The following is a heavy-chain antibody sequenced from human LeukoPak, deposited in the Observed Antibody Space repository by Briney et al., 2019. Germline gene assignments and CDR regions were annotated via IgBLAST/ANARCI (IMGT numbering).Heavy chain of an antibody. CDR3: ARGVGTDYGDLGWFDP. J-gene: IGHJ5*02. CDR2: IYYGGST. D-gene: IGHD4-17*01. Sequence: SETLSLTCTVSGGSISSYYWSWIRQPPGKGLEWIGYIYYGGSTNYNPSLKSRVTISVDTSKNQFSLKLSSVTAADTAVYYCARGVGTDYGDLGWFDPWGQGTLVTVSS. V-gene: IGHV4-59*01. CDR1: GGSISSYY.